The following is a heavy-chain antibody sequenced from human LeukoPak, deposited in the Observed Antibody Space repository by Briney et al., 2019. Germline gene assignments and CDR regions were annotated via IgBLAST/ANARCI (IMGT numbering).Heavy chain of an antibody. D-gene: IGHD5-24*01. CDR3: AKDGDAYTEFYYYYMDV. Sequence: GGSLRLSCAASGFTFSDYGLHWVRQAPGKGLEWVALIWHDGSNKYYADSVMGRFTISRDNSKNTLYLQMNSLRAEDTAIYHCAKDGDAYTEFYYYYMDVWGKGTPVTVSS. V-gene: IGHV3-33*06. J-gene: IGHJ6*03. CDR2: IWHDGSNK. CDR1: GFTFSDYG.